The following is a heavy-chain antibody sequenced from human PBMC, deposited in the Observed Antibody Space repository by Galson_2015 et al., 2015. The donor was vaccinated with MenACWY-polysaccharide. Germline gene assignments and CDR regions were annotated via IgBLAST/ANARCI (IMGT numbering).Heavy chain of an antibody. CDR3: ARTVAYYYAMDV. CDR1: GFTFSRYS. J-gene: IGHJ6*02. D-gene: IGHD4-11*01. V-gene: IGHV3-21*01. CDR2: VSSSSDYI. Sequence: SLRLSCAASGFTFSRYSMNWVRQAPGKGLEWVSSVSSSSDYIYYADSVKGRFTISRDNAKNSLHLQMNSLRAEDTAVYYCARTVAYYYAMDVWGQGTTVTVSS.